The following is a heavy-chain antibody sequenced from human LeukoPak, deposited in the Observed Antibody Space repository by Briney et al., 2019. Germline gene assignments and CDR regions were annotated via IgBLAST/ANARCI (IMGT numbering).Heavy chain of an antibody. J-gene: IGHJ1*01. CDR3: ASAREYCGGAECYEYFQH. Sequence: GGSLRLSCAAPGFTFSSYGMHWVRQAPGKGLEWVAVISYDGSNKYYADSVKGRFTISRDSSKNTLFLQMNSLRAEDTALYYCASAREYCGGAECYEYFQHWGQGTLVTASS. V-gene: IGHV3-30*03. CDR1: GFTFSSYG. CDR2: ISYDGSNK. D-gene: IGHD2-21*01.